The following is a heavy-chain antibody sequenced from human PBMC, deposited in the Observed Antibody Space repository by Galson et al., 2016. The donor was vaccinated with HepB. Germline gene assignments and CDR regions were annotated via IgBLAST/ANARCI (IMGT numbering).Heavy chain of an antibody. CDR3: TRDGEGSGRYFDY. Sequence: SVKVSCKASGGTFSTRTISWVRQAPGQGLEWVGGVIPIFDKSNYAQKFQGRVTISADESTSTAYMELSSLTSDDTALYYCTRDGEGSGRYFDYWGQGTLVTVSS. J-gene: IGHJ4*02. D-gene: IGHD1-26*01. CDR1: GGTFSTRT. CDR2: VIPIFDKS. V-gene: IGHV1-69*13.